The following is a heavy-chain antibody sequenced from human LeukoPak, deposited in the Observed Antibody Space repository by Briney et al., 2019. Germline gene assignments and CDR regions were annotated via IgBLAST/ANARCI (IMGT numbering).Heavy chain of an antibody. V-gene: IGHV4-34*01. Sequence: SETLSLTCAVYGGSFSGYYWSWIRQPPGKGLEWIGEINHSGSTNYNPSLKSRVTISVDTSKNQFPLKLSSVTAADTAVYYCARHPFQGNYVWGSYRPFLDFYYWGEGNLVTVSS. CDR2: INHSGST. CDR1: GGSFSGYY. J-gene: IGHJ4*02. D-gene: IGHD3-16*02. CDR3: ARHPFQGNYVWGSYRPFLDFYY.